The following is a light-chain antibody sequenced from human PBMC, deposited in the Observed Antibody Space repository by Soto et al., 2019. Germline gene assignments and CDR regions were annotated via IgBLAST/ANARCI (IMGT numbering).Light chain of an antibody. CDR2: EVN. V-gene: IGLV2-8*01. CDR1: SSDVGAYNY. CDR3: SSYAGRNNFVV. Sequence: QSALTQPPSASGSPGQSVTISCTGSSSDVGAYNYVSWYQQHPGKAPKLLIYEVNKRPSGVPGRFSGSKSDNTASPTVSGLQGDDEADYYCSSYAGRNNFVVFGGGTKVTVL. J-gene: IGLJ2*01.